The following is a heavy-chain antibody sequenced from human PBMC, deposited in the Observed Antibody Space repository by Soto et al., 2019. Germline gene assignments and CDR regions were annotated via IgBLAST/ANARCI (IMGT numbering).Heavy chain of an antibody. CDR1: GFTVSSNY. V-gene: IGHV3-66*01. D-gene: IGHD3-22*01. J-gene: IGHJ5*02. CDR2: IYSGGST. Sequence: HPGGSLRLSCAASGFTVSSNYMSWVRQAPGKGLEWVSVIYSGGSTYYADSVKGRFTISRDNSKNTLYLQMNSLRAEDTAVYYCAREVSYYYHRSVYSSPGWFDPWGHAT. CDR3: AREVSYYYHRSVYSSPGWFDP.